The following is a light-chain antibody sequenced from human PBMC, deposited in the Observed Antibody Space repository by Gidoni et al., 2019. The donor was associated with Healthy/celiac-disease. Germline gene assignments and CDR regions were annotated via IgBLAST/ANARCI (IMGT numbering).Light chain of an antibody. CDR1: QDISNY. V-gene: IGKV1-33*01. Sequence: DIQMTPSPSSLSASVGDRVTSTCQASQDISNYLNWYQQKPGKAPKLLIYDASNLETGVPSRFSGSGSGTDFTFTISSLQPEDIATYYCQQYDNLPITFGQGTRLEIQ. J-gene: IGKJ5*01. CDR3: QQYDNLPIT. CDR2: DAS.